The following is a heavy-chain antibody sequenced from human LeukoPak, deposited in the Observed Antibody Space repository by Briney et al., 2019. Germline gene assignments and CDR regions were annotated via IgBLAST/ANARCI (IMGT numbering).Heavy chain of an antibody. CDR1: GFTFSSYD. J-gene: IGHJ5*02. V-gene: IGHV3-13*01. CDR2: IGTAGDT. Sequence: GGSLRLSCAASGFTFSSYDMHWVRQATGTGLEWVSAIGTAGDTYYPGSVKGRFTISRENAKNPLYLQMNSLRAGDTAVYYCARDPLQWELLGWFDPWGQGTLVTVSS. D-gene: IGHD1-26*01. CDR3: ARDPLQWELLGWFDP.